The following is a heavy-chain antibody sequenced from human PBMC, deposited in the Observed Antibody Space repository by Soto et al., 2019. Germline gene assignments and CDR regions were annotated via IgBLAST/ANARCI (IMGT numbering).Heavy chain of an antibody. J-gene: IGHJ4*02. Sequence: ASVKVSCKASGYTFTSYGISWVRQAPGLGLEWMGWISAYNGNTNYAQKLQGRVTMTTDTSTSTAYMELRSLRSDDTAVYYCARVSSTAMVDLHYFDYWGQGTLVTVSS. CDR3: ARVSSTAMVDLHYFDY. D-gene: IGHD5-18*01. CDR2: ISAYNGNT. CDR1: GYTFTSYG. V-gene: IGHV1-18*01.